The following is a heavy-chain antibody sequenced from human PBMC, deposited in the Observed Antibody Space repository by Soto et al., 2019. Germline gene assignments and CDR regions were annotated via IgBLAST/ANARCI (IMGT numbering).Heavy chain of an antibody. CDR1: GFTFSKSW. V-gene: IGHV3-74*01. CDR2: MNGEGSST. CDR3: AKGGDYWYFDL. D-gene: IGHD3-16*01. J-gene: IGHJ2*01. Sequence: EVQLVESGGGLVQPGGSLRLSCAASGFTFSKSWMHWVRQAPGKGLVWVSRMNGEGSSTTYADSVEGRFSISRDNSKSSLYLQMNGLRTEDSAFYYCAKGGDYWYFDLWGRGTLATVSS.